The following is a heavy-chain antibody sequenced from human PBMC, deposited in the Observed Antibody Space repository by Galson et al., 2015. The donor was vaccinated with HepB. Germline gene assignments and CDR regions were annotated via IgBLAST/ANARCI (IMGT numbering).Heavy chain of an antibody. D-gene: IGHD3-22*01. CDR3: AHHRGGGYNY. Sequence: PALVKPTQTLTLTCTFSGLSHSSSGVGVGWIRQPPGKALEWLALIYWDDDKRYSPSLKSRLTVTKDTSKNQVVLTMTNMDPVDTATYFCAHHRGGGYNYWGQGTLLTGSS. CDR2: IYWDDDK. J-gene: IGHJ4*02. V-gene: IGHV2-5*02. CDR1: GLSHSSSGVG.